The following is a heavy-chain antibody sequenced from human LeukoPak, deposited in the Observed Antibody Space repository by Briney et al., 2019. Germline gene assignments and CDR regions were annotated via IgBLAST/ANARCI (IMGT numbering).Heavy chain of an antibody. J-gene: IGHJ4*02. V-gene: IGHV1-69*13. CDR2: IIPIFGTA. CDR1: GGTFSSYA. Sequence: ASVKVSCKASGGTFSSYAISWVRQAPGQGLEWMGGIIPIFGTANYAQKFQGRVTITADESTSTAYMELSSPRSEDTAVYYCARAPSYGDTEFDYWGQGTLVTVSS. D-gene: IGHD4-17*01. CDR3: ARAPSYGDTEFDY.